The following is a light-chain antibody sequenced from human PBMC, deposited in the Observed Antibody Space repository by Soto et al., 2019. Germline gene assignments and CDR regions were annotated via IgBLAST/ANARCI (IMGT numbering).Light chain of an antibody. CDR3: GSWDSRLSAYV. CDR2: DDN. V-gene: IGLV1-51*01. CDR1: SSDFGSYKF. Sequence: QSVLTQPASVSGSPGQSVTISCTGTSSDFGSYKFVSWYQHHPGTAPKLLIYDDNKRPSGIPDRFSGSKSGTSATLGITGFQTGDEADYYCGSWDSRLSAYVFGTGTRSPS. J-gene: IGLJ1*01.